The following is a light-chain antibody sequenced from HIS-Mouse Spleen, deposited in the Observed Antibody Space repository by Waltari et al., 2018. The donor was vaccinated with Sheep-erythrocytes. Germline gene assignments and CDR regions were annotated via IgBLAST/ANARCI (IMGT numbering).Light chain of an antibody. J-gene: IGLJ1*01. Sequence: QSVLTQPPSASGTPGQRVTIHCSGSSSNIGRKTVNWYQQLPGTAPKLLIYSNNQRPSGVPDRFSGSKSGNRASLTISGLQAEDEADYYCCSYAGSYNHVFATGTKVTVL. V-gene: IGLV1-44*01. CDR1: SSNIGRKT. CDR2: SNN. CDR3: CSYAGSYNHV.